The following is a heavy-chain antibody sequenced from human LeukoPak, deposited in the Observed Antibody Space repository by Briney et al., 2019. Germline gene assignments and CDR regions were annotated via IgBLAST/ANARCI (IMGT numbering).Heavy chain of an antibody. Sequence: PGRSLRLSCAASGFTFSSYVMHWVRQAPGKGLEWVAVIWYDGSNKYYADSVKGRFTISRDNSKNTLYLQMNSLRAEDTAVYYCARTYYYDSSGYFPLPPGYWGQGTLVTVSS. CDR3: ARTYYYDSSGYFPLPPGY. J-gene: IGHJ4*02. D-gene: IGHD3-22*01. V-gene: IGHV3-33*01. CDR2: IWYDGSNK. CDR1: GFTFSSYV.